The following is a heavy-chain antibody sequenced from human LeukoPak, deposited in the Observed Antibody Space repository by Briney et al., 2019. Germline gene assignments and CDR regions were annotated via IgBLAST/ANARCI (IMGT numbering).Heavy chain of an antibody. D-gene: IGHD4-17*01. J-gene: IGHJ4*02. CDR1: GFIFGDYY. Sequence: GGSLRLSYAASGFIFGDYYLSWFRQAPGKGLEWVSYIRNSGITTYYADSVKGRFTISRDNAKNSLYLQMNSLRVEDTAVYYCARGLDYGDAYEYWGQGTLVTVSS. CDR3: ARGLDYGDAYEY. V-gene: IGHV3-11*01. CDR2: IRNSGITT.